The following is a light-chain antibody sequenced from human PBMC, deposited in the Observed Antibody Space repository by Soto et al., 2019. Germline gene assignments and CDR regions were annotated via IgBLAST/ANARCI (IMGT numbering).Light chain of an antibody. CDR1: SSDVGGYNY. CDR3: YSYTSSSTRI. J-gene: IGLJ2*01. CDR2: EVS. V-gene: IGLV2-14*01. Sequence: QSALTQPASVSGSPGQSITISCTGTSSDVGGYNYDSWYQQHPGKAPKLMIYEVSNRPSGVSNRFSGSKSGNTASLTISGLQPEDEADYYCYSYTSSSTRIFGGGTKVTVL.